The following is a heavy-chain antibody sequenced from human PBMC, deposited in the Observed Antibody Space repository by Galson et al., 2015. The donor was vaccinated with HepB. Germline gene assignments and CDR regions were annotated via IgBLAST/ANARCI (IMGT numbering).Heavy chain of an antibody. V-gene: IGHV4-59*08. CDR2: IYYSGST. J-gene: IGHJ5*02. CDR1: GGSISSYY. Sequence: QVQLQESGPGLVKPSETLSLTCTVSGGSISSYYWSWIRQPPGKGLEWIGYIYYSGSTNYNPSLKSRVTISVDTSKNQFSLKLSSVTAADTAVYYCARQGGSGWLNMYNWFDPWGQGTLVTVS. CDR3: ARQGGSGWLNMYNWFDP. D-gene: IGHD6-19*01.